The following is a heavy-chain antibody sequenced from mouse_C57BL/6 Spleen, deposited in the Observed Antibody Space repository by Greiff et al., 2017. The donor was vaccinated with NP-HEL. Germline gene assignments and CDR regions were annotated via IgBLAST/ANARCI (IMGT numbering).Heavy chain of an antibody. CDR2: INPGSGGT. V-gene: IGHV1-54*01. CDR1: GYAFTNYL. CDR3: ARLITTVVAPDY. Sequence: QVQLQQSGAELVRPGTSVKVSCKASGYAFTNYLIEWVKQRPGQGLEWIGVINPGSGGTNYNEKFKGKATLTADKSSSTAYMQLSSLTSEDSAVYFCARLITTVVAPDYWGQGTTLTVSS. J-gene: IGHJ2*01. D-gene: IGHD1-1*01.